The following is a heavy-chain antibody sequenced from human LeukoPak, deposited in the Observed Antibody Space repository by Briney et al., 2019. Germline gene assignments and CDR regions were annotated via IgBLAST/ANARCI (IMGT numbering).Heavy chain of an antibody. V-gene: IGHV1-8*01. CDR1: GYTFTSYD. CDR3: ARAVMTTSIYYYYGMDV. Sequence: ASVKVSCKASGYTFTSYDINWVRQAPGQGLEWMGWINPNSGGTNYAQKFQGRVTMTRDTSTSTVYMELSSLRSEDTAVYYCARAVMTTSIYYYYGMDVWGQGTTVTVSS. D-gene: IGHD4-11*01. CDR2: INPNSGGT. J-gene: IGHJ6*02.